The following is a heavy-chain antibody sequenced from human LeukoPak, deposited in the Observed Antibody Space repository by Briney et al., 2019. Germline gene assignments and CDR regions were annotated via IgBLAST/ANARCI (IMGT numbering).Heavy chain of an antibody. J-gene: IGHJ4*02. CDR2: ISGSGGST. Sequence: GGSLRLSCAASGFTFSSYAMSWVRQAPGKGLEWVSAISGSGGSTYYADSVKGRFTISRDNSKNTLYLQMNSLRAEDTAVYYCAKISSSDYCDFWGGYYIPYYFDYWGQGTLVTVSS. CDR1: GFTFSSYA. CDR3: AKISSSDYCDFWGGYYIPYYFDY. V-gene: IGHV3-23*01. D-gene: IGHD3-3*01.